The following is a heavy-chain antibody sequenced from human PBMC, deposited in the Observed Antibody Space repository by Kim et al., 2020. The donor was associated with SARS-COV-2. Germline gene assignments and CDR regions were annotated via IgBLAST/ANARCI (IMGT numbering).Heavy chain of an antibody. Sequence: SETLSLTCTVSGGSISSSSYYWGWIRQPPGKGLEWIGSIYYRGSTYYNPSLKSRVTISVDTSKNQFSLKLSSVTAADTAVYYCARHVSVQGSGWYVVDYWGQGTLVTVSS. CDR3: ARHVSVQGSGWYVVDY. V-gene: IGHV4-39*01. CDR2: IYYRGST. J-gene: IGHJ4*02. CDR1: GGSISSSSYY. D-gene: IGHD6-19*01.